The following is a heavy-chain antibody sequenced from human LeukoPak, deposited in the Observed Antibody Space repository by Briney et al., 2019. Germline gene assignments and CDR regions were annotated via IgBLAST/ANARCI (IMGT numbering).Heavy chain of an antibody. CDR2: INHSGST. D-gene: IGHD5-18*01. Sequence: KPSETLSLSCAVYGGSLCGYYWSWIRQRPGKGLQWIREINHSGSTNYNPSLKRRVTISVDTSKNQFSLKLSSVTAADTAVYYCARGRGYSYGFRYWGQGTLVTVSS. CDR1: GGSLCGYY. V-gene: IGHV4-34*01. CDR3: ARGRGYSYGFRY. J-gene: IGHJ4*02.